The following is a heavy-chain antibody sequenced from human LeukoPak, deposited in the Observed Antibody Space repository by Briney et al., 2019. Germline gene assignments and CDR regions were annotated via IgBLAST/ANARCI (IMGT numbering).Heavy chain of an antibody. CDR2: ISAYNGNT. CDR1: GYTFTSYG. Sequence: ASVKVSCKASGYTFTSYGISWVRQAPGQGLEWMGWISAYNGNTNYAQKLQGRVTMTTDTSTSTAYMELRSLRSDDTAVYYCARDQDRPRRETGIAAAGYWGQGTLVTVSS. J-gene: IGHJ4*02. V-gene: IGHV1-18*01. D-gene: IGHD6-13*01. CDR3: ARDQDRPRRETGIAAAGY.